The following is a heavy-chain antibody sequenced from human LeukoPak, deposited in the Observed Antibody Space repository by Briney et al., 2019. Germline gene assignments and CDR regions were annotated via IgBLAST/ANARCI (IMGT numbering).Heavy chain of an antibody. CDR2: ISNGNT. CDR1: GGSISTYY. J-gene: IGHJ5*02. Sequence: PSETLSLTCSVAGGSISTYYWNWIRQTPGKGLEWIGHISNGNTDYNHSPRSRVTISVDTSKNKFSLRLTSVTAADTGVYYGARDKAHSYGRYFVPWGQGALVIVSS. V-gene: IGHV4-59*01. D-gene: IGHD5-18*01. CDR3: ARDKAHSYGRYFVP.